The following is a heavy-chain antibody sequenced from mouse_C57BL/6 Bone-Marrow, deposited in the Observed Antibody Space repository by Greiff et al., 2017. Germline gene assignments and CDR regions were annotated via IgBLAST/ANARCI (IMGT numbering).Heavy chain of an antibody. D-gene: IGHD2-4*01. CDR1: GYSITSGYY. CDR3: AREDYDWYFDV. CDR2: ISYDGSN. J-gene: IGHJ1*03. Sequence: ESGPGLVKPSQSLSLTCSVTGYSITSGYYWNWIRQFPGNKLEWMGYISYDGSNNYNPSLKNRISITRDTSKNQFFLKLNSVTTEDTATYYCAREDYDWYFDVWGTGTTVTVSS. V-gene: IGHV3-6*01.